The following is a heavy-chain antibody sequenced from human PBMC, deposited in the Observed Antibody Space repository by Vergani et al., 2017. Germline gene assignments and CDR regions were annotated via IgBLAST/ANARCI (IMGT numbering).Heavy chain of an antibody. CDR1: GFTFSSYE. V-gene: IGHV3-48*03. CDR2: ISSSGSTI. J-gene: IGHJ4*02. CDR3: ASVPLWFGELFGRGDY. Sequence: EVQLVESGGGLVQPGGSLRLSCAASGFTFSSYEMNWVRQAPGKGLEGVSYISSSGSTIYYADSVKGRFTISRDNAKNSLYLQMNSLRAEDTAVYYCASVPLWFGELFGRGDYWGQGTLVTVSS. D-gene: IGHD3-10*01.